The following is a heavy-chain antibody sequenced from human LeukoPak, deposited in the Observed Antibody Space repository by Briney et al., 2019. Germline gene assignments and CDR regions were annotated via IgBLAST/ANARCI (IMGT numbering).Heavy chain of an antibody. J-gene: IGHJ4*02. D-gene: IGHD5-12*01. V-gene: IGHV3-53*01. CDR1: GFTVSSNY. CDR3: AKGGRGYSGPSDY. Sequence: PGGSLRLSCAASGFTVSSNYMSWVRQAPGKGLEWVSVIYSGGSTYYADSVKGRFTISRDNSKNTLYLQMNSLRAEDTAVYYCAKGGRGYSGPSDYWGQGTLVTVSS. CDR2: IYSGGST.